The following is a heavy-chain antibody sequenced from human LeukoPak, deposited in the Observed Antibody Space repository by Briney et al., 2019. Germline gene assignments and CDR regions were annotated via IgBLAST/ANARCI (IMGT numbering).Heavy chain of an antibody. D-gene: IGHD6-13*01. CDR2: IKSKTDGGTT. CDR1: GFTFNNAW. Sequence: PGGSLRLSCAASGFTFNNAWMSWVRQAPGKGLEWVGRIKSKTDGGTTDYAAPVKGRFTISRDDSKNTLYLQMNSLRAEDTAVYYCARFSGGSSSWSDYWGQGTLVTVSS. CDR3: ARFSGGSSSWSDY. V-gene: IGHV3-15*01. J-gene: IGHJ4*02.